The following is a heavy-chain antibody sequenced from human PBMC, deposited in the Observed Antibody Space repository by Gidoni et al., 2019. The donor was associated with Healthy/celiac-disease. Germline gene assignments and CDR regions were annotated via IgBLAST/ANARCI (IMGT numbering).Heavy chain of an antibody. Sequence: EVQLVESGGGLVQPGRYLRLSCAASGFTFDDYAMHWVRQAPGKCLEWVSGISWNSGSIGYADSVKGRFTISRDNAKNSLYLQMNSLRAEDTALYYCAKDIQLERTWYWGQGTLGTVSS. D-gene: IGHD1-1*01. CDR3: AKDIQLERTWY. CDR1: GFTFDDYA. J-gene: IGHJ4*02. V-gene: IGHV3-9*01. CDR2: ISWNSGSI.